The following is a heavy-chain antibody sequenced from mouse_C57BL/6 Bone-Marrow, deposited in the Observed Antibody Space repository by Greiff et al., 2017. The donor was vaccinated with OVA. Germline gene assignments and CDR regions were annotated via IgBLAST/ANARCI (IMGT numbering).Heavy chain of an antibody. V-gene: IGHV1-63*01. CDR2: IYPGGGYT. Sequence: QVQLQQSGAELVRPGTSVKMSCKASGYTFTNYWIGWAKQRPGHGLEWIGDIYPGGGYTNYNEKFKGKATLTADKSSSTAYMQLSSLTSEDSAIYYCARWYGYYYWYFDVWGTGTTVTVSS. CDR1: GYTFTNYW. D-gene: IGHD2-3*01. J-gene: IGHJ1*03. CDR3: ARWYGYYYWYFDV.